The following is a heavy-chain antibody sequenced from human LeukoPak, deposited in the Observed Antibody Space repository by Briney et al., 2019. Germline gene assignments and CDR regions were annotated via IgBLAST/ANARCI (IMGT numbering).Heavy chain of an antibody. D-gene: IGHD3-22*01. J-gene: IGHJ4*02. CDR1: GFTFSNWG. V-gene: IGHV3-30*18. CDR2: ISYDGSNK. Sequence: GGSLRLSCAASGFTFSNWGMNWVRQAPGKGLEWVAVISYDGSNKYYADSVKGRFTISRDNSKNTLYLQMNSLRAEDTAVYYCAKDRHYDSLLDYWGQGTLVTVSS. CDR3: AKDRHYDSLLDY.